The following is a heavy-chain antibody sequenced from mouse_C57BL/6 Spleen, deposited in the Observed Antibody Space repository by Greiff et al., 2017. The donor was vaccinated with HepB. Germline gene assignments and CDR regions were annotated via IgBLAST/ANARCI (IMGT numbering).Heavy chain of an antibody. Sequence: DVMLVESGGGLVQPGGSLKLSCAASGFTFSDYYMYWVRQTPEKRLEWVAYISNGGGSTYYPDTVKGRFTISRDNAKNTLYLQMSRLKSEDTAMYYCARRGLPAMDYWGQGTSVTVSS. CDR2: ISNGGGST. D-gene: IGHD2-2*01. CDR3: ARRGLPAMDY. V-gene: IGHV5-12*01. CDR1: GFTFSDYY. J-gene: IGHJ4*01.